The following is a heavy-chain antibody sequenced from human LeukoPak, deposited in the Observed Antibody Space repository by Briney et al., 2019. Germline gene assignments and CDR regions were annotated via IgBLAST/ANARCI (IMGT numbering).Heavy chain of an antibody. D-gene: IGHD3-22*01. J-gene: IGHJ3*02. CDR2: IYTGGNT. Sequence: GGSLRLSCAASGFTFSSYAMSWVRQAPGKGLDWVSVIYTGGNTYYADSVKGRFTIFRDNSKNTLYLQMNSLRGEDTAVYYYARVVVDSSGYSNGFDIWGQGTKVTVSS. V-gene: IGHV3-66*01. CDR3: ARVVVDSSGYSNGFDI. CDR1: GFTFSSYA.